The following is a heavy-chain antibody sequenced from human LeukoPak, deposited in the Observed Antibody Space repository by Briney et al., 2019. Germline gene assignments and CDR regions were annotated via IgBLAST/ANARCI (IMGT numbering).Heavy chain of an antibody. D-gene: IGHD3-22*01. CDR1: GYTFTRYY. V-gene: IGHV1-46*01. Sequence: ASEKVSCKASGYTFTRYYIHWVRQAPGQGLEWMGIINTRGGSTSYAQKFQGRVTMTRDTSTSTVYMELSSLRSEDTAVYYCARHPPYDSSGYLFDYWGQGTWSPSPQ. CDR3: ARHPPYDSSGYLFDY. CDR2: INTRGGST. J-gene: IGHJ4*02.